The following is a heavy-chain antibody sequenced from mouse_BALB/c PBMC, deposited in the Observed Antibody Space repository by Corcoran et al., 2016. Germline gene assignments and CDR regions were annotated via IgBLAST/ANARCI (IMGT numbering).Heavy chain of an antibody. D-gene: IGHD4-1*01. CDR1: GYTFTDYN. CDR3: ARRVTGTGFAY. Sequence: EVLLQQSGPELVKPGASVKIPCKASGYTFTDYNMDWVKRSHGKSLEWIGDITPNNGGSFYNQKFKGKATLTVDKSSTTAYMELRSLTSEDTAVYYGARRVTGTGFAYWGQGTLVTVSA. V-gene: IGHV1-18*01. CDR2: ITPNNGGS. J-gene: IGHJ3*01.